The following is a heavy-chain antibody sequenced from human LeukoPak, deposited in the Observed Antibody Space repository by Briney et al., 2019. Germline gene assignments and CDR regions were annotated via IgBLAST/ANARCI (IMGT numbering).Heavy chain of an antibody. CDR3: ARGPRGTNWFDP. CDR2: FNYIGNT. CDR1: GGSVSSGNYY. D-gene: IGHD1-1*01. V-gene: IGHV4-61*01. Sequence: KASETLSLTCTVSGGSVSSGNYYWSWIRQPQGRDLEWFGYFNYIGNTNSNPSLKSRVTISVATSKNQFSLKLNSVTTADTAVYYCARGPRGTNWFDPWGQGTLVTVSS. J-gene: IGHJ5*02.